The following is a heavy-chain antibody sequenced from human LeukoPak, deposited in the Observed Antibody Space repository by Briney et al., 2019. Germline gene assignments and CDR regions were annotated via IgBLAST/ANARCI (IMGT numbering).Heavy chain of an antibody. CDR3: ARGNDHNSGSLDY. D-gene: IGHD6-19*01. J-gene: IGHJ4*02. V-gene: IGHV3-30-3*01. CDR1: GFTLSCCA. CDR2: VSPDGRDK. Sequence: PGGSLRLSCTASGFTLSCCAIHWVRQAPGKGLEWVAVVSPDGRDKYYADSVKGRFTISRDNSKNTLYVQMNSLRAEDTAVYYCARGNDHNSGSLDYWGQGTLVTVSS.